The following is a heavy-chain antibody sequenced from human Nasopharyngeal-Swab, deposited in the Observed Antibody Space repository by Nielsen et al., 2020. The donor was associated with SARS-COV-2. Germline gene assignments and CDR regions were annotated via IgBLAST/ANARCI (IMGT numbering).Heavy chain of an antibody. Sequence: VKVSCKASGYTFTSYYMHWVRQAPGQGLEWMGIINPSGGSTSYAQKFQGRVTMTRDTSTSTVYMELSSLRSEDTAVYYCATRPRLGGDLNYYYYGMDVWGQGTTVTVSS. V-gene: IGHV1-46*01. CDR2: INPSGGST. CDR1: GYTFTSYY. J-gene: IGHJ6*02. CDR3: ATRPRLGGDLNYYYYGMDV. D-gene: IGHD2-21*02.